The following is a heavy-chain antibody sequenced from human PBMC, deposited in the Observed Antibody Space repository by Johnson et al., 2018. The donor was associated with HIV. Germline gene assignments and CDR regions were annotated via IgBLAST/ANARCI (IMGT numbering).Heavy chain of an antibody. CDR1: GFTFSSYA. V-gene: IGHV3-30-3*01. CDR2: ISYDGSNK. CDR3: ARTGYCSGGSCYGDAFDI. D-gene: IGHD2-15*01. Sequence: QVQLVESGGGVVQPGRSLRLSCAASGFTFSSYAMHWVRQAPGKGLEWVAVISYDGSNKYYADSVKGRFTISRDNSKNTLYLQMNSLRAEDTAVYYCARTGYCSGGSCYGDAFDIWGQGTMVTVSS. J-gene: IGHJ3*02.